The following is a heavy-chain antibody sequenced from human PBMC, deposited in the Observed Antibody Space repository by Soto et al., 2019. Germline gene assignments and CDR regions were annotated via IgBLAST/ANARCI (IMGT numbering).Heavy chain of an antibody. CDR3: ARDKGRLQVVYYYGMDV. D-gene: IGHD4-4*01. J-gene: IGHJ6*02. Sequence: GASVKVSCKASGYTFTSYYMHWVRQAPGQGLEWMGIINPSGGSTSYAQKFQGRVTMTRDTSTSTVYMELSSLRSEDTAVYYCARDKGRLQVVYYYGMDVWCQGTMVTVSS. V-gene: IGHV1-46*01. CDR1: GYTFTSYY. CDR2: INPSGGST.